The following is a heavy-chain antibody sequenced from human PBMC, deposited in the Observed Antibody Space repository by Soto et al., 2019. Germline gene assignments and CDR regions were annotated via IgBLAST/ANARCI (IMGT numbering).Heavy chain of an antibody. CDR3: ARDSGYGCMDY. V-gene: IGHV3-21*01. CDR1: GFTFSSYS. D-gene: IGHD5-12*01. CDR2: ISSGSSYI. Sequence: EVQLVESGGGLVKPGGSLRLSCAASGFTFSSYSMNWVRQAPGKGLEWVSSISSGSSYIYYADSVKGRFTISRDNAKNLLSVQMNSLRGEDTAVYYCARDSGYGCMDYWGQGTLVTVSS. J-gene: IGHJ4*02.